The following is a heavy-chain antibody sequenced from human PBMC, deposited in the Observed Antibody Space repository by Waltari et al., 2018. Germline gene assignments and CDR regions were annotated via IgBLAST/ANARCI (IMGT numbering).Heavy chain of an antibody. D-gene: IGHD6-13*01. V-gene: IGHV3-53*01. CDR2: IYSGGST. J-gene: IGHJ4*02. Sequence: EVQLVESGGGLLQPGGSLRLSCAASGFTVSSNSMSWVRQAPGKGLEWVSVIYSGGSTYYADSVKGRFTISRDNSKNTLYLQMNSLRAEDTAVYYCARTQIAAAGLGYWGQGTLVTVSS. CDR1: GFTVSSNS. CDR3: ARTQIAAAGLGY.